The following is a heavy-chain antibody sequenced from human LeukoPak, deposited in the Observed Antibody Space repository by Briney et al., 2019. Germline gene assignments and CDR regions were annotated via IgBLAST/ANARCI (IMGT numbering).Heavy chain of an antibody. CDR1: GGTFTSYG. J-gene: IGHJ6*02. CDR3: ARTGENPPAATLYGMDV. D-gene: IGHD2-15*01. CDR2: IIPIIGTA. V-gene: IGHV1-69*13. Sequence: SVKVSCKASGGTFTSYGISWVRQAPGQGLKWMGGIIPIIGTANYAQKFQGRVTITADESTSTAYMELGSLRSEDTAVYYCARTGENPPAATLYGMDVWGQGTTVTVSS.